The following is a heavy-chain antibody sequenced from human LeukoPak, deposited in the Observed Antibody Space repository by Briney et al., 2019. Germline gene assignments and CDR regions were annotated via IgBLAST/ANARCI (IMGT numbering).Heavy chain of an antibody. CDR3: AREAVSRYCSGGSCYFDY. CDR1: GYTFTGYH. V-gene: IGHV1-2*02. D-gene: IGHD2-15*01. CDR2: INPNSGGT. Sequence: GASVKVSCKASGYTFTGYHMHWVRQAPGQGLEWMGWINPNSGGTNYAQKFQGRVTMTRDTSISTAYMELRRLRSDDTAVYYCAREAVSRYCSGGSCYFDYWGQGTLVTFSS. J-gene: IGHJ4*02.